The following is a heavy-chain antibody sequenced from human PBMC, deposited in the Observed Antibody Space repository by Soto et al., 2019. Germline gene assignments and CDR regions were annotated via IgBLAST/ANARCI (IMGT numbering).Heavy chain of an antibody. D-gene: IGHD3-10*01. Sequence: GGSLRLSCAASGFTFSSYSMSWVRQAPGKGLEWVSVISSSSIDTFYADSVKGRFTISRDNSKNTVSMQMDSLRAEDTAAYHRAKVVSISSFRHFDLWGRGTLVTVSS. V-gene: IGHV3-23*01. CDR1: GFTFSSYS. CDR2: ISSSSIDT. J-gene: IGHJ2*01. CDR3: AKVVSISSFRHFDL.